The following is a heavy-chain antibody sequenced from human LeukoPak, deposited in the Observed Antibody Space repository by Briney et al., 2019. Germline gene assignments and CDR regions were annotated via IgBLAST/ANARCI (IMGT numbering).Heavy chain of an antibody. D-gene: IGHD2-2*01. CDR3: ARLNGYCSSTSCHY. CDR2: MNPNSGNT. CDR1: GYTFTSYD. J-gene: IGHJ4*02. V-gene: IGHV1-8*01. Sequence: GASVKVSCKASGYTFTSYDINWVRQATGQGLEWMGWMNPNSGNTGYAQKFQGRVTITADESTSTAYMELSSLRSEDMAVYYCARLNGYCSSTSCHYWGQGTLVTVSS.